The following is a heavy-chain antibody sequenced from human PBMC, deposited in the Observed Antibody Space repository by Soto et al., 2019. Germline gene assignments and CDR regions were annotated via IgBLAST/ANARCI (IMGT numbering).Heavy chain of an antibody. CDR3: AIDNYVWTGYFFDN. Sequence: QVQLVQSGGEVRKPGASVKVSCKAPGYIFTNYAISWVRQAPGQGPEWMGWISGYNGDTNTHYSQNFQGRLTLTTATSTTTAYMELRSLTSDDTAVYYCAIDNYVWTGYFFDNWGQGTLVTVSS. CDR1: GYIFTNYA. V-gene: IGHV1-18*01. D-gene: IGHD3-10*02. J-gene: IGHJ4*02. CDR2: ISGYNGDTNT.